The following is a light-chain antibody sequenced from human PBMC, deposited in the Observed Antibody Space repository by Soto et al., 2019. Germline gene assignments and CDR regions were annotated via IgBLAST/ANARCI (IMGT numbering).Light chain of an antibody. J-gene: IGKJ1*01. CDR2: GAS. CDR1: QSVSSSY. V-gene: IGKV3-20*01. Sequence: EIVLTQSPGTLSWSPGERATLSCRASQSVSSSYLAWYQQKPGQAPRLLIYGASSRATGIPDRFSGSGSGTDFTLTISRLEAEDFAVYYCQQYGSSPLWTFGQGTKVEIK. CDR3: QQYGSSPLWT.